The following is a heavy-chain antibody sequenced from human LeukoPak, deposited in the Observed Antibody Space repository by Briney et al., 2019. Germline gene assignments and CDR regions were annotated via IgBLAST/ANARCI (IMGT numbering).Heavy chain of an antibody. CDR2: IRSDGSST. J-gene: IGHJ4*02. CDR1: GFTFSSYW. Sequence: GGSLRLSCAASGFTFSSYWMHWVRQAPGKGLVWVSRIRSDGSSTTYADSVKGRFTISRDNTKNTLYLQMNSLRADDTAVYYCARDDYNRHWGQGTLATVSS. CDR3: ARDDYNRH. V-gene: IGHV3-74*01. D-gene: IGHD4-11*01.